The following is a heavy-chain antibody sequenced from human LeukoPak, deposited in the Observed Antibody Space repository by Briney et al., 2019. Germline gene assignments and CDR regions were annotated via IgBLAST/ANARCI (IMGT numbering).Heavy chain of an antibody. CDR2: IWYDGSNK. CDR1: GFTFSSYG. J-gene: IGHJ5*02. D-gene: IGHD4-17*01. Sequence: PGGSLRLSCAASGFTFSSYGMHWVRQAPGKGLEWVAVIWYDGSNKYYADSVKGRFTISRDNSKNTLYLQMNSLRAEDTAVYYCAKDRPVTTDYNWFDPWGQGTLVTVSS. V-gene: IGHV3-33*06. CDR3: AKDRPVTTDYNWFDP.